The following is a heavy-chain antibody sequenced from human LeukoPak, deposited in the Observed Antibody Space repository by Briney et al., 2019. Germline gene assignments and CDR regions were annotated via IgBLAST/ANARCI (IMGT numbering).Heavy chain of an antibody. V-gene: IGHV1-69*13. CDR1: GGTFSSYA. CDR3: ASSFPYYDILTGYRTLYHYGMDV. J-gene: IGHJ6*02. CDR2: IIPIFGTA. D-gene: IGHD3-9*01. Sequence: SVKVSCKASGGTFSSYAISWVRQAPGQGLEWMGGIIPIFGTANYAQRFQGRVTITADESTSTAYVELSSLRSEDTAVYYCASSFPYYDILTGYRTLYHYGMDVWGQGTTVTVSS.